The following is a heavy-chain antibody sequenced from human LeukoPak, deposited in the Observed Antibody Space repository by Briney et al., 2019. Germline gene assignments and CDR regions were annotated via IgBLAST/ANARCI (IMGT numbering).Heavy chain of an antibody. CDR1: GGSISSGSYY. CDR3: ARQIVVVPAAGEAFDY. J-gene: IGHJ4*02. Sequence: PSQTLSLTCTVSGGSISSGSYYWSWIRQPAGKGLEWIGRIYTSGSTNYNPSLKSRVTISVDTSKNQFSLKLSSVTAADTAVYYCARQIVVVPAAGEAFDYWGQGTLVTVSS. D-gene: IGHD2-2*01. V-gene: IGHV4-61*02. CDR2: IYTSGST.